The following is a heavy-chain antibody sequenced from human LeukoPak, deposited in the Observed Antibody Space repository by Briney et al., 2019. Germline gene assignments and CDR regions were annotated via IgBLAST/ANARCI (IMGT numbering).Heavy chain of an antibody. Sequence: PGGSLRLSCAASGFTVSSNYMSSVRQAPGKGLEWVSVIYSGGSTYYADFVRGGFTSSRNNSKKTLNLQMNSMRAEDTAVYYCASPFLPIAVAGTDFDYWGQGTLVTVAS. J-gene: IGHJ4*02. CDR3: ASPFLPIAVAGTDFDY. V-gene: IGHV3-53*04. CDR1: GFTVSSNY. D-gene: IGHD6-19*01. CDR2: IYSGGST.